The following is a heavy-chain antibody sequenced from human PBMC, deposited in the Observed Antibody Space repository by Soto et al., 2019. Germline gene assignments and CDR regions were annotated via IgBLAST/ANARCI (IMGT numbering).Heavy chain of an antibody. CDR3: ARVAYDFWTDNSEWWFDP. CDR1: GYTFTNYG. Sequence: QVYLVQSGVEMKKPGASVKVSCKSSGYTFTNYGIGWFRQAPGQGPEWMGWISTYNGNTNDAQKFQDRVTMTTDTSTSTDYMDLRSLKSDDTAVYFCARVAYDFWTDNSEWWFDPWGQGTLVIVSS. CDR2: ISTYNGNT. J-gene: IGHJ5*02. V-gene: IGHV1-18*01. D-gene: IGHD3-3*01.